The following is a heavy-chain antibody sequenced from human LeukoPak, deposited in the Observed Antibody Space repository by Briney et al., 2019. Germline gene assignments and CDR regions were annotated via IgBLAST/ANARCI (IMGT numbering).Heavy chain of an antibody. V-gene: IGHV1-18*01. Sequence: ASVKVSCKASGFALSRFGITWVRQAPGQGLEWMGWIAGYNGKIMYAQNFQDRVTISMDLPPTTAYMELSSLRSEDTAVYYCASPLVYDILTGYPPGNYWGQGTLVTVSS. CDR3: ASPLVYDILTGYPPGNY. CDR2: IAGYNGKI. J-gene: IGHJ4*02. CDR1: GFALSRFG. D-gene: IGHD3-9*01.